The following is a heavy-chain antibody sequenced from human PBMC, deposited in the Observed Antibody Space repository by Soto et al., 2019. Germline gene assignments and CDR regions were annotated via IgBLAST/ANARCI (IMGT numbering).Heavy chain of an antibody. CDR2: MSGSGATT. Sequence: PGGSLRLSCTASGLTFSSHDMSWVRQAPGKGLEWVSGMSGSGATTYYANSVKGRFTVSRDNAKNTLYLQINSLRAEDTAVYCCGNQGGSVYYAIDHWGQGTQVTVSS. V-gene: IGHV3-23*01. J-gene: IGHJ4*02. CDR3: GNQGGSVYYAIDH. CDR1: GLTFSSHD. D-gene: IGHD3-22*01.